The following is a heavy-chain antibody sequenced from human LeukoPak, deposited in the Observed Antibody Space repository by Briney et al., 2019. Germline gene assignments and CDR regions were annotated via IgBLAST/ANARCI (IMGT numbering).Heavy chain of an antibody. CDR3: AKHTGEYYYYMDV. V-gene: IGHV1-69*05. J-gene: IGHJ6*03. D-gene: IGHD1-1*01. CDR1: GGTFSSYA. CDR2: IIPVFGTP. Sequence: ASVKVSCKASGGTFSSYAFSWVRQAPGQGLEWMGGIIPVFGTPNYAQKFQGRVTISTDESMSTAYMELSSLRSEDTAVYYCAKHTGEYYYYMDVWGIGTTVTVSS.